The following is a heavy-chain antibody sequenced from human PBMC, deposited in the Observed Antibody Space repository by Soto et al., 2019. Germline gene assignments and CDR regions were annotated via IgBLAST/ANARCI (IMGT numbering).Heavy chain of an antibody. CDR2: IYNRGST. V-gene: IGHV4-59*11. J-gene: IGHJ6*02. CDR3: ARDGREASGMDV. D-gene: IGHD1-26*01. CDR1: VGSISSHY. Sequence: ETLSLTCTVSVGSISSHYWSWVLQAPGKGLEWIGHIYNRGSTSYNPSLRSRSTISVDTSNNQFSLKLNSVTTADTAVYYCARDGREASGMDVWGQGTKVTVSS.